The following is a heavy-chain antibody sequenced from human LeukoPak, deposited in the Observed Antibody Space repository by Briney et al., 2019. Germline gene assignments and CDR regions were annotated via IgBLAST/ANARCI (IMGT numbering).Heavy chain of an antibody. CDR1: GGSIISTYF. Sequence: SETLSLTCSVSGGSIISTYFWGWVRQPPGKGLEWIGSIYYSGSTYYNPSLKSRVTISVDTSKNQFSLKLSSVTAADTAVYYCARRDSSGFNWFDPWGQGTLVTVSS. CDR3: ARRDSSGFNWFDP. CDR2: IYYSGST. V-gene: IGHV4-39*07. D-gene: IGHD6-19*01. J-gene: IGHJ5*02.